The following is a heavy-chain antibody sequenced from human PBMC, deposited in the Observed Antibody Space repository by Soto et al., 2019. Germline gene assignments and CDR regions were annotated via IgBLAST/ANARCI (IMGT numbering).Heavy chain of an antibody. CDR3: AKVPRHGLSSGWD. V-gene: IGHV3-15*07. J-gene: IGHJ3*01. Sequence: PGGSLRLSCAASGFTFSNAWINWVRQAPGKGLEWVGRIKSKTDGGTTDFAAPVKGRFAISRDNSKNTLYLQMNSLRAEDTAVYYCAKVPRHGLSSGWDWGQGTMVTVSS. CDR2: IKSKTDGGTT. D-gene: IGHD6-19*01. CDR1: GFTFSNAW.